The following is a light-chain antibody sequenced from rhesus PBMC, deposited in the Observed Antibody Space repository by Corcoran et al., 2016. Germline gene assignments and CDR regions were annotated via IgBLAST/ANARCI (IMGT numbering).Light chain of an antibody. J-gene: IGKJ4*01. CDR2: DAS. CDR3: QQESNWPLT. CDR1: QSVSSN. Sequence: EIVMTQSPATLSLSPGERATLSCRASQSVSSNLAWYQQKPGQTPMLLIYDASNRATGIPERFSGSWSGTDFTLTISSLEPEDVGIYYCQQESNWPLTFGGGTKVEIK. V-gene: IGKV3-35*01.